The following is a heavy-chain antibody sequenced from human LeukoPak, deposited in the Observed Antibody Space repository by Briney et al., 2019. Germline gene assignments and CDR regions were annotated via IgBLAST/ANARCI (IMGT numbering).Heavy chain of an antibody. Sequence: SETLSLTCSVSGDSITGYYWGWIRQPPGKGLEWIGNIYYTGNTYYNSSLKSRVTISLDTSKNQFSLKVISMTAADTAAYYCTKSDGYSLIRICGRGTMVTVSS. V-gene: IGHV4-39*07. J-gene: IGHJ3*02. CDR2: IYYTGNT. D-gene: IGHD5-12*01. CDR3: TKSDGYSLIRI. CDR1: GDSITGYY.